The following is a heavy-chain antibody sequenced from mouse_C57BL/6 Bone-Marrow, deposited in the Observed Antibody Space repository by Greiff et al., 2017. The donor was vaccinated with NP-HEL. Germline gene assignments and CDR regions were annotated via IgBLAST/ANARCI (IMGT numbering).Heavy chain of an antibody. V-gene: IGHV14-4*01. D-gene: IGHD1-1*01. CDR3: TSPVYYETFDY. Sequence: VQLKQSGAELVRPGASVKLSCTASGFNIKDDYMHWVKQRPEQGLEWIGWIDPENGDTEYASKFQGKATITADTSSNTAYLQLSSLTSEDAAVYYCTSPVYYETFDYWGQGTTLTVSS. J-gene: IGHJ2*01. CDR2: IDPENGDT. CDR1: GFNIKDDY.